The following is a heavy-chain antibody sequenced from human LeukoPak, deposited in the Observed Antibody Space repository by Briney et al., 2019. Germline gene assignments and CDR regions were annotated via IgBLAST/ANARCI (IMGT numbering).Heavy chain of an antibody. Sequence: ASVKVSCKASGFTFTGYYMHWVRQAPGQGLEWMGWINTNTGNPTYAQGFTGRFVFSLDTSVSTAYLQISSLKAEDTAVYYCARIAAELPFDYWGQGTLVTVSS. CDR3: ARIAAELPFDY. V-gene: IGHV7-4-1*02. J-gene: IGHJ4*02. CDR1: GFTFTGYY. D-gene: IGHD6-13*01. CDR2: INTNTGNP.